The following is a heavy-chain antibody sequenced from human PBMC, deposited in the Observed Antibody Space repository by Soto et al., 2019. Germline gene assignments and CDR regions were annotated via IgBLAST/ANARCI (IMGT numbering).Heavy chain of an antibody. CDR1: GFTFDDYG. J-gene: IGHJ4*02. V-gene: IGHV3-20*04. Sequence: PGGSLRLSCAASGFTFDDYGMSWVRQAPGKGLEWVASIKRDGGRKGYADSVKGRFTISRDNAKNSLYLQMNSLRAEDTAVYYCATATLQYSSYLFDYWGQGTLVTVSS. CDR3: ATATLQYSSYLFDY. CDR2: IKRDGGRK. D-gene: IGHD6-6*01.